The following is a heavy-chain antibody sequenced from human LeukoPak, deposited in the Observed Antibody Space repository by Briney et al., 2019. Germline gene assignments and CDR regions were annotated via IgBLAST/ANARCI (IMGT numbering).Heavy chain of an antibody. D-gene: IGHD1-1*01. CDR2: INPNSGGT. V-gene: IGHV1-2*02. CDR3: ARDIGTFDI. J-gene: IGHJ3*02. CDR1: GYTFTGYY. Sequence: ASVKVSCKASGYTFTGYYMHWVRQAPGQGLEWMGWINPNSGGTNYARKFQGRVTMTRDTSISTVYMELSRLRSDDTAIFYCARDIGTFDIWGQGTMVTVSS.